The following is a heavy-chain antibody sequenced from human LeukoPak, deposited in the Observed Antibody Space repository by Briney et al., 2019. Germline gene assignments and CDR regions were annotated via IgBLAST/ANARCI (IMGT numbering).Heavy chain of an antibody. Sequence: GGSLRLSCAASGFTFSGSAMHWVRQAPGKGLEWVSAISGSGGSTYYADSVKGRFAISRDNSKNTLYLQMNSLRAEDTAVYYCAKVRWFGELSPFDYWGQGTLVTVSS. J-gene: IGHJ4*02. D-gene: IGHD3-10*01. CDR1: GFTFSGSA. V-gene: IGHV3-23*01. CDR2: ISGSGGST. CDR3: AKVRWFGELSPFDY.